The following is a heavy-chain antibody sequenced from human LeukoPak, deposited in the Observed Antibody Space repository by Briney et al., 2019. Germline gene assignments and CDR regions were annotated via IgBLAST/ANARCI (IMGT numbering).Heavy chain of an antibody. CDR3: AKRLPSGYYDILTGPLDY. Sequence: GGSLRLSCAASGFAFSTYSMNWVRQAPGKGLEWVSSISGNSKYIFYADSVKGRFTISRDNSKNTLYLQMNSLRAEDTAVYYCAKRLPSGYYDILTGPLDYWGQGTLVTVSS. V-gene: IGHV3-21*01. D-gene: IGHD3-9*01. CDR2: ISGNSKYI. CDR1: GFAFSTYS. J-gene: IGHJ4*02.